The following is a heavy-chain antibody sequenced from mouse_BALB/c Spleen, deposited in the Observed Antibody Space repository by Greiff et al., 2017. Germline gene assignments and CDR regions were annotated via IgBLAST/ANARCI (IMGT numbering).Heavy chain of an antibody. CDR2: IYWDDDK. D-gene: IGHD2-3*01. J-gene: IGHJ3*01. CDR1: GFSLSTSGMG. Sequence: QVTLKVCGPGILQPSQTLSLTCSFSGFSLSTSGMGVSWIRQPSGKGLEWLAHIYWDDDKRYNPSLKSRLTISKDTSRNQVFLKITSVDTADTATYYCARRGDGWFAYWGQGTLVTVSA. V-gene: IGHV8-12*01. CDR3: ARRGDGWFAY.